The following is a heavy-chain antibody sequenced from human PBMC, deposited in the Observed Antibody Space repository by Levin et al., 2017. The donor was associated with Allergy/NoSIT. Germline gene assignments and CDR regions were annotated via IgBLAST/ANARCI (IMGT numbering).Heavy chain of an antibody. CDR3: ARENDYFDY. D-gene: IGHD1-1*01. J-gene: IGHJ4*02. Sequence: ASVKVSCAASGFTFSSYSMNWVRQAPGKGLEWVSYISSSSSTIYYADSVKGRFTISRDNAKNSLYLQMNSLRAEDTAVYYCARENDYFDYWGQGTLVTVSS. CDR1: GFTFSSYS. CDR2: ISSSSSTI. V-gene: IGHV3-48*01.